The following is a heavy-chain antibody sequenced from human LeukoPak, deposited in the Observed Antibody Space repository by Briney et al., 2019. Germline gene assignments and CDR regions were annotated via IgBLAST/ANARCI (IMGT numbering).Heavy chain of an antibody. D-gene: IGHD5-12*01. CDR3: AKDRTAGYDGLVDY. J-gene: IGHJ4*02. CDR2: ITSSGRTK. Sequence: GGSLRLSCAASVFTFSSYEMNWVRQAPGKGLEWVSYITSSGRTKYYADSVKGRFTVSRDNAKNSLYLQMNSLRAEDTAVYYCAKDRTAGYDGLVDYWGQGTLVTVSS. CDR1: VFTFSSYE. V-gene: IGHV3-48*03.